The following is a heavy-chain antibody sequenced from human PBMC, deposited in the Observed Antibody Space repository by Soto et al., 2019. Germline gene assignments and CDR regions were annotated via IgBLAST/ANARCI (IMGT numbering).Heavy chain of an antibody. CDR1: GFAFSSYA. D-gene: IGHD3-16*01. J-gene: IGHJ4*01. Sequence: GGSLRLSCAASGFAFSSYAMSWVRQAPGKGLEWVSAISGSGGSTYYADSVKGRFTISRDNSKNTLYLQMNSLRAEDTVVYYCAKGILRITFGDVVLTDYWGRGTPVTVSS. CDR3: AKGILRITFGDVVLTDY. V-gene: IGHV3-23*01. CDR2: ISGSGGST.